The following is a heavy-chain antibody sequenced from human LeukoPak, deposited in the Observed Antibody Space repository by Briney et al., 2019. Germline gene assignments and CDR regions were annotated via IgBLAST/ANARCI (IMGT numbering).Heavy chain of an antibody. Sequence: GESLKISCKGSGYSFTSYWIGWVRQMPGKGLEWMGIIYPGDSDTRYSPSFQGQVTISAAKSISTAYLQWSSLKASDTAMYYCARRRVYYDSSGYNYYFDYWGQGTLVTVSS. J-gene: IGHJ4*02. CDR2: IYPGDSDT. CDR3: ARRRVYYDSSGYNYYFDY. D-gene: IGHD3-22*01. V-gene: IGHV5-51*01. CDR1: GYSFTSYW.